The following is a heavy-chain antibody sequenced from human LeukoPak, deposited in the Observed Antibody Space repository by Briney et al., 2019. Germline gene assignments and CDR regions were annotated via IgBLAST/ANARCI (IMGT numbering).Heavy chain of an antibody. J-gene: IGHJ6*03. V-gene: IGHV3-43D*03. CDR2: ISWDGGST. CDR3: AKDRGSVVPYYMDV. D-gene: IGHD2-21*01. Sequence: GGSLRLSCAASGLTFDDYAMHWVRQAPGNGLEWVSLISWDGGSTYYADSVKGRFTISRDNSKNSLYLQMNSLRAEDTALYYCAKDRGSVVPYYMDVWGKGTTVTVSS. CDR1: GLTFDDYA.